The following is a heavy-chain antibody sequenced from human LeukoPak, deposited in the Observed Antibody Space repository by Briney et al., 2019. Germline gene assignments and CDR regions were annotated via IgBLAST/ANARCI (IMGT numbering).Heavy chain of an antibody. D-gene: IGHD3-3*01. CDR3: ARDQLESRVQGVFHY. CDR2: INPNSGGT. J-gene: IGHJ4*02. Sequence: ASVKVSCKASGYTFTGYYMHWVRQAPGQGLEWMGWINPNSGGTNYAQKFQGRVTMTRDTSISTAYMELSRLRSDDTAVYYCARDQLESRVQGVFHYWGQGTLVTVSS. V-gene: IGHV1-2*02. CDR1: GYTFTGYY.